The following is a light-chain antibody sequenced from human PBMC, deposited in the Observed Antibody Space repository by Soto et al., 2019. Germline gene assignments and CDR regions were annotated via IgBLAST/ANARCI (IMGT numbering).Light chain of an antibody. V-gene: IGKV3-20*01. CDR1: QRVSSSY. CDR3: QQYGSSSWT. CDR2: GAS. Sequence: EIVLTQSPGTLSLSPGERATLSCRASQRVSSSYFAWYQQRFGQAPRLLIYGASSRATGIPDRFSGSGSGTDFTLTISRLEPEDFAVYYCQQYGSSSWTLGQGTKVDLK. J-gene: IGKJ1*01.